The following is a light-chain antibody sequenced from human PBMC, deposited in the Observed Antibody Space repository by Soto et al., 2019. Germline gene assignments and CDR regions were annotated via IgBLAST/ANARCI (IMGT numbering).Light chain of an antibody. V-gene: IGLV2-11*01. CDR3: CSYAGSPRYV. CDR1: SGDVGTYNY. Sequence: QSALTQPRSVSGSPGQSVTISCTGTSGDVGTYNYVSWYQQHPGKAPKVMIYDVSERPSGVPDRFSGSKSGNTASLTISGLQAEDEADYYCCSYAGSPRYVFGTGTKVTVL. J-gene: IGLJ1*01. CDR2: DVS.